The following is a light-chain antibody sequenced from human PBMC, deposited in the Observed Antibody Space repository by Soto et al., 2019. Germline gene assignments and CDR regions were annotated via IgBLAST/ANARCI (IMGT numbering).Light chain of an antibody. CDR2: DAY. J-gene: IGKJ5*01. CDR1: QSISRW. V-gene: IGKV1-5*01. Sequence: DMQMPPSHSTMSASVGERVPINFRASQSISRWLAWYQQKPGKANKFMIYDAYSLESGVKSRFSGSGSGTEFTLTIRSLQPDDFATYYCKKYNSYSINFGNGTQLEIK. CDR3: KKYNSYSIN.